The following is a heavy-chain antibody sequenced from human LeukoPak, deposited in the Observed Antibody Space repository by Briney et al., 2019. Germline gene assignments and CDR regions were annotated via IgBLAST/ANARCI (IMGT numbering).Heavy chain of an antibody. J-gene: IGHJ4*02. V-gene: IGHV1-46*03. CDR3: AREKNWNYDRGSNHDY. CDR1: GYTFTSYY. CDR2: INPSGGST. Sequence: ASVKVSCKASGYTFTSYYMHWVRQAPGQGLEWMGIINPSGGSTSYAQKFQGRVTMTRDTSTSTVYMELSSLRSEDTAVYYCAREKNWNYDRGSNHDYWGQGTLVTVSS. D-gene: IGHD1-7*01.